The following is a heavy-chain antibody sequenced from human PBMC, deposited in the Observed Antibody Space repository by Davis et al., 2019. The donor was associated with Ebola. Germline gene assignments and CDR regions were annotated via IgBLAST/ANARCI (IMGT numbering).Heavy chain of an antibody. CDR2: ISSSSSYT. V-gene: IGHV3-11*03. CDR1: GFTFSNYW. D-gene: IGHD2/OR15-2a*01. J-gene: IGHJ6*02. Sequence: GESLKISCAASGFTFSNYWMSWVRQAPGKGLEWVSYISSSSSYTNYADSVKGRFTISRDNAKNSLYLQMNSLRAEDMAVYYCARAGGSTTLTAPSMDVWGQGTTVTVSS. CDR3: ARAGGSTTLTAPSMDV.